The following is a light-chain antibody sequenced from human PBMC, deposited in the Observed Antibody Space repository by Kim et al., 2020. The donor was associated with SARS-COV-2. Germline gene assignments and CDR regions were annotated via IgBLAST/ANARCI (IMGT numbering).Light chain of an antibody. CDR1: QNIGSY. Sequence: ELLLTQSPATLSLSPGERATLSCRASQNIGSYLAWYQQKPGQAPRLLIYDTSNRATDIPARFSGSGSGTDFTLTISNLEAEDFAVYYCQLRSKRPRGLTFGGGTKVDIK. CDR3: QLRSKRPRGLT. CDR2: DTS. V-gene: IGKV3-11*01. J-gene: IGKJ4*01.